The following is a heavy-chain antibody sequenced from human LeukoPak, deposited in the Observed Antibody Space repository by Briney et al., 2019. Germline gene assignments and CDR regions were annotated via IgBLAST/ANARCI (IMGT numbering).Heavy chain of an antibody. CDR1: GYTFTSYY. Sequence: ASVKVSCKASGYTFTSYYMHWVRQAPGQGLEWMGIINPSGGSTSYAQKFQGRVTMTRDMSTSTVYMELSSLRSEDTGVYYCARGGITMVRGVISGTPFDPWGQGTLVTVSS. CDR2: INPSGGST. J-gene: IGHJ5*02. D-gene: IGHD3-10*01. CDR3: ARGGITMVRGVISGTPFDP. V-gene: IGHV1-46*01.